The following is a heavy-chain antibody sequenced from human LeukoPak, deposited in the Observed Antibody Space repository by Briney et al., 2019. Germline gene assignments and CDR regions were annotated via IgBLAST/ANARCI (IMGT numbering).Heavy chain of an antibody. J-gene: IGHJ6*03. CDR2: IYHSGRT. V-gene: IGHV4-34*01. Sequence: SETLSLTCAVYGGSFSGYYWSWIRQPPGKGLEWIGSIYHSGRTFYNPSPKSRVTISVDTSKNQFSLKLSSVTAADTAVYYCARAPVDTAMVRAGDYYYYMDVWGKGTTVTVSS. CDR3: ARAPVDTAMVRAGDYYYYMDV. CDR1: GGSFSGYY. D-gene: IGHD5-18*01.